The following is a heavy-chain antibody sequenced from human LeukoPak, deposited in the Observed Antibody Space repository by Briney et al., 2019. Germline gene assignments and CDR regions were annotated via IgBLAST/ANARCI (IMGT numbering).Heavy chain of an antibody. CDR2: IHYSGSA. Sequence: SETLSLTCTVSGGSISSYYWSWIRQPPGKGLEWIGYIHYSGSANYSPSLKSRVTISVDTSKSQFSLKLTSVTAADTAVYYCARDGHSSGWLDYWGQGAMITVSS. CDR3: ARDGHSSGWLDY. CDR1: GGSISSYY. D-gene: IGHD6-19*01. J-gene: IGHJ4*02. V-gene: IGHV4-59*01.